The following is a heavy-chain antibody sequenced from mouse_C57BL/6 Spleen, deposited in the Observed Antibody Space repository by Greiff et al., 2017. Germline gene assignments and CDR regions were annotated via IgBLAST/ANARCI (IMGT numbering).Heavy chain of an antibody. CDR3: ARRDYGGSYYVDY. CDR1: GYTFTDYN. CDR2: INPNSGGT. J-gene: IGHJ2*01. V-gene: IGHV1-18*01. Sequence: VQLQQSGPELVKPGASVTIPCKASGYTFTDYNMDWVKQSHGKSLEWIGDINPNSGGTIYNQKFKGKATLTVDKSSSTAYMELRSLTSEDTAVYYCARRDYGGSYYVDYWGQGTTLTVSS. D-gene: IGHD1-1*01.